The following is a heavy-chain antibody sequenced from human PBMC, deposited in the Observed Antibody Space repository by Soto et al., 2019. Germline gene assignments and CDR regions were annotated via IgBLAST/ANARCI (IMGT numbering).Heavy chain of an antibody. D-gene: IGHD6-19*01. CDR3: AREGRSSSWLRIAVAGPFDY. V-gene: IGHV1-2*04. CDR1: GYTFTGYY. Sequence: GASVKVSCKASGYTFTGYYMHWVRQSPGKGLEWMGWINPNSGGTNYAQKFQGWVTMTRDTSISTAYMELSRLRSDDTAVYYCAREGRSSSWLRIAVAGPFDYWGQGTLVTVSS. J-gene: IGHJ4*02. CDR2: INPNSGGT.